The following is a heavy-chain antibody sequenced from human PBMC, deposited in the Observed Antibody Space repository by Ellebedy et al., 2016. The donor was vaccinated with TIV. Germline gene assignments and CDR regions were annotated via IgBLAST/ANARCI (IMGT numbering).Heavy chain of an antibody. J-gene: IGHJ6*03. CDR2: IWYDGSNK. CDR1: GFTFSSYG. D-gene: IGHD2-2*01. Sequence: GESLKISXAASGFTFSSYGMHWVRQAPGKGLEWVAVIWYDGSNKYYADSVKGRFTISRDNSKNTLYLQMNSLRAEDTAVYYCARGVVVPAAVQNYYYYYYMDVWGKGTTVTVSS. V-gene: IGHV3-33*01. CDR3: ARGVVVPAAVQNYYYYYYMDV.